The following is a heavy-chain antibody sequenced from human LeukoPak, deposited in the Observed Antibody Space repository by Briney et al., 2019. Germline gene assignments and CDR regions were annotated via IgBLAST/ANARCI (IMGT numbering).Heavy chain of an antibody. CDR2: MNPNSGNT. CDR1: GYTFTSYD. J-gene: IGHJ4*02. V-gene: IGHV1-8*01. Sequence: VASVKVSCKASGYTFTSYDINWVRQAAGQGLEWMGWMNPNSGNTGYAQKFQGRVTMTRSTSINTAYMELSSLRSEDTAVYYCARDLYFGDSSGYYYGFDYWGQGTLVTVSS. CDR3: ARDLYFGDSSGYYYGFDY. D-gene: IGHD3-22*01.